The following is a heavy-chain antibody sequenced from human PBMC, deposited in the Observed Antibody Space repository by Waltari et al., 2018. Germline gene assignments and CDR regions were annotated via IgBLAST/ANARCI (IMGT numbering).Heavy chain of an antibody. V-gene: IGHV1-8*01. D-gene: IGHD3-10*01. CDR2: MNTNSGNT. CDR3: ARGSRLASGTFFPTATDN. J-gene: IGHJ4*02. CDR1: GYAVSTYA. Sequence: QVQLVQSGAEVKEPGASVKVSCKSSGYAVSTYAIHWVRQAAGQGLEWMGWMNTNSGNTGYEPKFQGRVTMTRDTSISTAYMELSSLRSDDTAVYYCARGSRLASGTFFPTATDNWAQGTPVTVSS.